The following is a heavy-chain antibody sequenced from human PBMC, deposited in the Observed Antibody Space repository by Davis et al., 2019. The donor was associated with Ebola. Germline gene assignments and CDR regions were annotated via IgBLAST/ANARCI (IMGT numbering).Heavy chain of an antibody. V-gene: IGHV4-30-2*01. CDR3: ARGKPFGSSFWFDP. CDR2: IYHSGST. D-gene: IGHD6-13*01. J-gene: IGHJ5*02. Sequence: MPSETLSLTCAVSGGSISSGGYSWSWIRQLPGKGLEWIGYIYHSGSTYYNPSLKSRVTISVDRSKNQFSLKLSSVTAADTAVYYCARGKPFGSSFWFDPWGQGTLVTVSS. CDR1: GGSISSGGYS.